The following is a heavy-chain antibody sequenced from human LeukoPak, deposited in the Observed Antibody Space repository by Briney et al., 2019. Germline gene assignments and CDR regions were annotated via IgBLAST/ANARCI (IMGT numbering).Heavy chain of an antibody. Sequence: SETLSLTCTVSGGSISSSPCYWGWIRQPPGKGLEWIGTICYSGSTYYNPSLKSRVTISVDTSKNQFSLKLSSLTAADTAVYYCVKDRGNHVTDYWGQGTLVTVSS. V-gene: IGHV4-39*07. D-gene: IGHD1-14*01. CDR3: VKDRGNHVTDY. J-gene: IGHJ4*02. CDR2: ICYSGST. CDR1: GGSISSSPCY.